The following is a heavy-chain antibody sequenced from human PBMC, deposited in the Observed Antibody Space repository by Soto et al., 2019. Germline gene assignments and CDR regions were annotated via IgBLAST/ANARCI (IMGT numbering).Heavy chain of an antibody. Sequence: SGPTLVKPTQTLTLTCTFSGFSLSTSGVGVGWIRQPPGKALEWLALIYWDDDKRYSPSLKSRLTITKDTSKNQVVLTMTNMDPVDTATYYCAHKRSEYSSSSGWFDPWGQGTLVTVSS. V-gene: IGHV2-5*02. D-gene: IGHD6-6*01. CDR3: AHKRSEYSSSSGWFDP. CDR1: GFSLSTSGVG. J-gene: IGHJ5*02. CDR2: IYWDDDK.